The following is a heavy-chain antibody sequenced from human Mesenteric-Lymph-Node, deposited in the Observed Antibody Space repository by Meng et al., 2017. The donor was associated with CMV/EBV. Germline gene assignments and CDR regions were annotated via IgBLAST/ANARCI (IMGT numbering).Heavy chain of an antibody. D-gene: IGHD2-2*01. V-gene: IGHV4-59*12. J-gene: IGHJ6*02. CDR2: IYSSGSA. Sequence: SETLSLTCSVSGVSITTYYWSWIRQPPGKGLEWIGHIYSSGSANYNPSLESRVTISVDTSKNQFSLKLSSVTAADTAVYYCARDLACSSTSCPIYYYYGMDVWGQGTTVTVSS. CDR3: ARDLACSSTSCPIYYYYGMDV. CDR1: GVSITTYY.